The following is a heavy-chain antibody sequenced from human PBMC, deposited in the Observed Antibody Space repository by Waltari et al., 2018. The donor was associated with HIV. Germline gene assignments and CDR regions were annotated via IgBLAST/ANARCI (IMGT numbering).Heavy chain of an antibody. J-gene: IGHJ3*02. D-gene: IGHD1-1*01. CDR1: DGSIRGRDYY. Sequence: QLQLQESGPGLVKPSETLSLTCTVSDGSIRGRDYYWGWLRQPPGKGLEWIASIYYTGTTYYNPSLRSRVTMSVDTSKNQFSLKLGSLTAADTAVYYCTRENEDTSDNAFDIWGQGTTVTVSS. CDR2: IYYTGTT. V-gene: IGHV4-39*07. CDR3: TRENEDTSDNAFDI.